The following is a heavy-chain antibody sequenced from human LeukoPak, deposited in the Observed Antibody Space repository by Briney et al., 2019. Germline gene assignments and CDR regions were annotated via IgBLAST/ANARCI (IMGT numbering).Heavy chain of an antibody. CDR2: IYQRATV. CDR3: ARAFCVGDCFVLHIYFDS. Sequence: SETLSLTCTVSGDSISTSNSYWGWIRQPPGKGLEWIGSIYQRATVHYNPSLKSRVTISLDTSKNQFSLNLRSMKASDTAVYYCARAFCVGDCFVLHIYFDSWGLGTLVTVSS. CDR1: GDSISTSNSY. V-gene: IGHV4-39*07. D-gene: IGHD2-21*02. J-gene: IGHJ4*02.